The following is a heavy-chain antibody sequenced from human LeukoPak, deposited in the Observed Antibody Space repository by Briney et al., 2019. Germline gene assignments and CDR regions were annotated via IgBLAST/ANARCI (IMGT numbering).Heavy chain of an antibody. V-gene: IGHV4-59*08. J-gene: IGHJ4*02. CDR1: GGSISSYY. CDR3: ARHSLSSGWDYYFDY. D-gene: IGHD6-25*01. CDR2: IYYSGST. Sequence: PSETLSLTCTVSGGSISSYYWSWIRQPPGKGLEWIGYIYYSGSTNYNPSLKSRVTISVDTSKNQFSLKLSSVTAADTAVYYCARHSLSSGWDYYFDYWAREPWSPSPQ.